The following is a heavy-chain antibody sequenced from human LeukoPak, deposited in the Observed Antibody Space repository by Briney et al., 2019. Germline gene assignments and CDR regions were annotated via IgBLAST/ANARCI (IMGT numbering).Heavy chain of an antibody. V-gene: IGHV3-7*01. CDR3: AKDESYDSSGYYRLDY. CDR1: GFTFSSYW. J-gene: IGHJ4*02. D-gene: IGHD3-22*01. CDR2: INQDGSGK. Sequence: GGSLRLSCAASGFTFSSYWMSWVRQAPGKGLEWVAHINQDGSGKYYVDSVKGRFTISRDNAKNSLYLQMNSLRAEDTAVYYCAKDESYDSSGYYRLDYWGQGTLVTVSS.